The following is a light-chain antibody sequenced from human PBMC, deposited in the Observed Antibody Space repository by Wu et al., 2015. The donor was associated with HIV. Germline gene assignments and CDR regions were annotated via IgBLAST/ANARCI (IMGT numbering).Light chain of an antibody. V-gene: IGKV3-20*01. Sequence: EIVLTQSPATLSFSPGETATLSCRASRSVSGTLAWYQQKPGQAPRLLIYAASSRATDIPDRFSGSGSGTDFTLTINRLEPEDFAVYFCQQCHYSPYSFGQGTKLEIK. CDR1: RSVSGT. J-gene: IGKJ2*03. CDR3: QQCHYSPYS. CDR2: AAS.